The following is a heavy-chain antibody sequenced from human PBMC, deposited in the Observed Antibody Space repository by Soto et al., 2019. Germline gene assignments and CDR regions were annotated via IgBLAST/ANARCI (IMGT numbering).Heavy chain of an antibody. CDR2: ISSSSSYI. CDR1: GFTFSSYS. J-gene: IGHJ6*02. D-gene: IGHD1-26*01. V-gene: IGHV3-21*01. Sequence: GGSLRLSCAASGFTFSSYSINWVRQAPGKGLEWVSSISSSSSYIYYADSVKGRFTISRDNAKNSLYLQMNSLRAEDTAVYYWARDSINSGSYFGVWGQGTTVTVPS. CDR3: ARDSINSGSYFGV.